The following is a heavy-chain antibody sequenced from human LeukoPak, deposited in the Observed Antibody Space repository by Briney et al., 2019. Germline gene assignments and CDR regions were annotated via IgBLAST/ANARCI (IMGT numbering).Heavy chain of an antibody. V-gene: IGHV3-43*02. CDR3: TKDIGERGYSVH. CDR2: ISGDGGRT. D-gene: IGHD5/OR15-5a*01. J-gene: IGHJ4*02. Sequence: TGGSLRLSCAASGFIFDDYAMHWVRQPPGKGLEWVSLISGDGGRTYYADSVKGRFTISRDNSKNSLYLQMNGLRTEDTALYYCTKDIGERGYSVHWGQGTVVTVSS. CDR1: GFIFDDYA.